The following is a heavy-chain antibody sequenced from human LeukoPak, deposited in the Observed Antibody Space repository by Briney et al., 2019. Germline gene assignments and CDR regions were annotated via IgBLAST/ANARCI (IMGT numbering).Heavy chain of an antibody. CDR2: ISGSGSST. D-gene: IGHD3-22*01. J-gene: IGHJ4*02. CDR3: AKEADSSGYYSDYFEY. CDR1: GFTFSSYA. V-gene: IGHV3-23*01. Sequence: GGSLRLSCAASGFTFSSYAMSWVRQAPGKGLEWVSIISGSGSSTNYADSVKGRFTISRDNSKNTLYLQMNSLRAEDTAVYYCAKEADSSGYYSDYFEYWGQGTLVTVSS.